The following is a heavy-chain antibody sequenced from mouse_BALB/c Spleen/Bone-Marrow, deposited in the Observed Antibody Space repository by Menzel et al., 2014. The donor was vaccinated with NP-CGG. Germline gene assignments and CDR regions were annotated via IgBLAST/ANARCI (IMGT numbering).Heavy chain of an antibody. Sequence: VKLQESGAELVRPGTSVKVSCKVSGYAFTDYLMEWLKQRPGQGLEWIGVINPGSGSTNYNEKFKDKATLTADKSSSTAYMQLSSLTSDDSAVYFCARYDGYFDYWGQGTILTVSS. CDR2: INPGSGST. CDR1: GYAFTDYL. D-gene: IGHD2-3*01. CDR3: ARYDGYFDY. V-gene: IGHV1-54*01. J-gene: IGHJ2*01.